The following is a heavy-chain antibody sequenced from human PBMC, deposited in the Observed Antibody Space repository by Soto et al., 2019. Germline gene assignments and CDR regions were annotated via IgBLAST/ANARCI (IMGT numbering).Heavy chain of an antibody. CDR3: ARGLIVMLAGIEELINSHFDS. J-gene: IGHJ4*02. V-gene: IGHV4-31*03. D-gene: IGHD2-21*02. CDR2: IYYSGTT. CDR1: DASINSGGYY. Sequence: PSETLSLTCTVSDASINSGGYYWSWIRQHPGKGLEWIGFIYYSGTTYYNPSLKSRVTTSVDTSKNQFSLRLSSLTAADTAVYYCARGLIVMLAGIEELINSHFDSWGQGTLVTVSS.